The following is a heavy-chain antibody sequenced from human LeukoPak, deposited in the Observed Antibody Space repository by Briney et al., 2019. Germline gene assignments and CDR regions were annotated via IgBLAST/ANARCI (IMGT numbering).Heavy chain of an antibody. CDR1: GYSISSGYY. J-gene: IGHJ2*01. D-gene: IGHD5-12*01. V-gene: IGHV4-38-2*02. CDR2: IYHGGST. Sequence: SETLSLTCTVSGYSISSGYYWGWIRQPPGKGLEWIGSIYHGGSTYYNPSLESRVTISVDTSRNQFSLKLSSVTAADTAVFYCARSLATIPPYFDLWGRGTLVTVSS. CDR3: ARSLATIPPYFDL.